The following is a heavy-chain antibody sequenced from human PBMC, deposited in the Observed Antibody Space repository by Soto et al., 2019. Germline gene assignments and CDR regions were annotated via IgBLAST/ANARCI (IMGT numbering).Heavy chain of an antibody. CDR1: GYTFTSYG. J-gene: IGHJ5*02. Sequence: GASVKVSCKASGYTFTSYGISWVRQAPGQGLEGMGWISAYNGNTNYAQKLQGRVTMTTDTSTSTAYMELRSLRSDDTAVYYCARVPQTQWFGELWFDPWGQGTLVTVSS. CDR2: ISAYNGNT. CDR3: ARVPQTQWFGELWFDP. V-gene: IGHV1-18*01. D-gene: IGHD3-10*01.